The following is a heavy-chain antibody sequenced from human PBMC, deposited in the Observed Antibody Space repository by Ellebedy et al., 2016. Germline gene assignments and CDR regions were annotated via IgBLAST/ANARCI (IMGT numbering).Heavy chain of an antibody. Sequence: ASVKVSCKASGYTFTSYPIHWVRQAPGQRLEWMGWINADNGNTRYSQNFQGIVTITRDTSARTAYMELSSLRSEDPAVYYFARDLAYCGGDCYSEPLHGMDVWGQGTTVTVSS. D-gene: IGHD2-21*02. V-gene: IGHV1-3*01. CDR2: INADNGNT. CDR1: GYTFTSYP. CDR3: ARDLAYCGGDCYSEPLHGMDV. J-gene: IGHJ6*02.